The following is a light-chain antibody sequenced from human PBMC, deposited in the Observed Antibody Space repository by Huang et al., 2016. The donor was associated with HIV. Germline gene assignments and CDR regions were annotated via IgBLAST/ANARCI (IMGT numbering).Light chain of an antibody. J-gene: IGKJ1*01. CDR1: QDIKNY. V-gene: IGKV1-27*01. Sequence: DIQMTQYPSSLSASVGDRVTITCRASQDIKNYLAWYQQKTGQVPKLLIYAASSLQSGVPSLFSGRGSGTDFTRSISSLQPEDVAIYYCQRYDSVPRTFGQGTKVDIK. CDR2: AAS. CDR3: QRYDSVPRT.